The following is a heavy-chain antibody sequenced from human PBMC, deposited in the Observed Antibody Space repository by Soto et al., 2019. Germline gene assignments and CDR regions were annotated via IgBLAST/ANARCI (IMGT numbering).Heavy chain of an antibody. Sequence: ASVKVSCKASGYTFTSYGISWVRQAPGQGLEWMGWISAYNGNTNYAQKLQGRATMTTDTSTSTAYMELRSLRSDDTAVYYCARNDFWSGLDTTNWFDPWGQGTLVTVSS. J-gene: IGHJ5*02. CDR2: ISAYNGNT. CDR3: ARNDFWSGLDTTNWFDP. V-gene: IGHV1-18*01. CDR1: GYTFTSYG. D-gene: IGHD3-3*01.